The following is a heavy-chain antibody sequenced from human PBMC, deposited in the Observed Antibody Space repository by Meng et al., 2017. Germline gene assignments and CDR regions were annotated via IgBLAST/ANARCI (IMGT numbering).Heavy chain of an antibody. V-gene: IGHV4-4*02. CDR2: IYHSGST. Sequence: GQLQGSGPGLVKPSGPRSLTFAVLGGSISSSNWWSWVRQPPGKGLEWIGEIYHSGSTNYNPSLKSRVTISVDKSKNQFSLKLSSVTAADTAVYYCARDRGAVAGTNFDYWGQGTLVTVSS. D-gene: IGHD6-19*01. J-gene: IGHJ4*02. CDR1: GGSISSSNW. CDR3: ARDRGAVAGTNFDY.